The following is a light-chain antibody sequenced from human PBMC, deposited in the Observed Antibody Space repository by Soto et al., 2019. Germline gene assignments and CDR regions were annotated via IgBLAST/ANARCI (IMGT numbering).Light chain of an antibody. CDR1: SSYVGSYDY. V-gene: IGLV2-8*01. J-gene: IGLJ2*01. CDR3: TSYAGSSQV. CDR2: EVS. Sequence: QSALTQPPSASGSPGQSVTISCTGTSSYVGSYDYVSWYQQHPGKAPKLMIYEVSKRPSGVPGRLSGSTSDNTASLTVSGLPAEDEADYCSTSYAGSSQVFGNGTKLTVL.